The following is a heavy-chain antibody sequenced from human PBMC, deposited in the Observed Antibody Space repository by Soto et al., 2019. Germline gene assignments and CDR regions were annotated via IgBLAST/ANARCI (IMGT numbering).Heavy chain of an antibody. Sequence: ASVKVSCKASGYSFTDYHIHWVRQAPGQGLEWLGRINPKSGGTSTAQKFQGWVTMTTDTSISTASMELTRLTSDDTAIYYCARGDSTDCSNVVCSFFYNHDMDVWGQGTTVT. V-gene: IGHV1-2*04. CDR3: ARGDSTDCSNVVCSFFYNHDMDV. CDR1: GYSFTDYH. J-gene: IGHJ6*02. CDR2: INPKSGGT. D-gene: IGHD2-8*01.